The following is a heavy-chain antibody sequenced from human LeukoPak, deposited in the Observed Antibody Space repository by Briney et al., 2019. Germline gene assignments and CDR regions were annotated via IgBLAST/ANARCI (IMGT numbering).Heavy chain of an antibody. V-gene: IGHV3-49*03. D-gene: IGHD3-22*01. Sequence: GGSLRLSCSGSGFRFGDYAINWFRQTPGKGLESVGFIRSKPYGETADYAASVRGRFIISRGDSKSIAYLQMNSLKPEDTAVYYCTKFGAYYFDNSASESFDYWGQGTLVTVSS. CDR1: GFRFGDYA. CDR3: TKFGAYYFDNSASESFDY. J-gene: IGHJ4*02. CDR2: IRSKPYGETA.